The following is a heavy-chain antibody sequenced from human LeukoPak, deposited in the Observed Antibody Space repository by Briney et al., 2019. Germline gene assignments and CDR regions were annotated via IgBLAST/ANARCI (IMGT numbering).Heavy chain of an antibody. J-gene: IGHJ4*02. CDR3: ARPFQDYDKGTFFYFFDF. D-gene: IGHD3-22*01. CDR2: FHFSGST. V-gene: IGHV4-39*01. Sequence: PSETLSLTCSVSGASVTMGSYYWAWIRQPPGKGQEWIGTFHFSGSTYYNPSLKSRVTISVDTSKNSVSLMLRSVTAADTAVYFCARPFQDYDKGTFFYFFDFWGQGILVTVSS. CDR1: GASVTMGSYY.